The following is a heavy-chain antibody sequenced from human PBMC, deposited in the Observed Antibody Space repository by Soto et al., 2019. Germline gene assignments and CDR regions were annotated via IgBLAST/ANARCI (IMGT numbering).Heavy chain of an antibody. CDR2: IGGRGGNA. CDR3: AKARHSGDFAGSYDS. J-gene: IGHJ5*02. V-gene: IGHV3-23*01. D-gene: IGHD2-21*02. Sequence: LRLSCAASGFSFIDYAINWVRQVPGRGLEYVAGIGGRGGNAFYADSMKGRFSISRDNSKNTVYLHMHNLRVDDSATYYCAKARHSGDFAGSYDSWGQGTLVTVSS. CDR1: GFSFIDYA.